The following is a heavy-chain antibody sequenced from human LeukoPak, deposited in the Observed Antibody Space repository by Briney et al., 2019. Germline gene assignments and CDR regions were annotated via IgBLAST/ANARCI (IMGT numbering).Heavy chain of an antibody. J-gene: IGHJ3*02. V-gene: IGHV1-46*01. Sequence: ASVKVSCKASGYTFTSYYMHWVRQAPGQWLEWMGIINPSGGSTSYAQKFQGRVTMTRDTSTSTVYTELSSLRSEDTAVYYCARGSGWYGAFDIWGQGTMVTVSS. CDR1: GYTFTSYY. CDR3: ARGSGWYGAFDI. CDR2: INPSGGST. D-gene: IGHD6-19*01.